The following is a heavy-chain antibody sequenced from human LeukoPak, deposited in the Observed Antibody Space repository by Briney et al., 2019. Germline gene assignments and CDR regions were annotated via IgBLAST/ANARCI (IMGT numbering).Heavy chain of an antibody. Sequence: SVKVSCKASGGTFSSYAISWVRQAPGQGLEWMGRIIPIFGTANYAQKFPGRVTITTDESTSTAYMELSSLRSEDTAMYYCARVLGYCSGGSCNYYFDYWGQGTLVTVSS. D-gene: IGHD2-15*01. CDR3: ARVLGYCSGGSCNYYFDY. CDR1: GGTFSSYA. J-gene: IGHJ4*02. V-gene: IGHV1-69*05. CDR2: IIPIFGTA.